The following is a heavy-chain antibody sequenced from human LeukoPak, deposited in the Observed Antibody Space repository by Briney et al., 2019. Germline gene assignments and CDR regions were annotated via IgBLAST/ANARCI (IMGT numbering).Heavy chain of an antibody. CDR2: IYYSGST. V-gene: IGHV4-59*01. CDR3: ARGPTAVTPWFDP. D-gene: IGHD4-23*01. Sequence: PSETLSLTCTVSGGSISSYYWSWIRQPPGKGLEWIGYIYYSGSTNYNPSLKSRVTISVDTSKNQFSLKLSSVTAADTAVYYCARGPTAVTPWFDPWGQGTLVTVSS. J-gene: IGHJ5*02. CDR1: GGSISSYY.